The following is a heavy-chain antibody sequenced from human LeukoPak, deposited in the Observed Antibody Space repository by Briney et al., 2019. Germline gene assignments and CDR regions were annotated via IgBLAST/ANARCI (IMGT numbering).Heavy chain of an antibody. Sequence: PSETLSLTCTVSGASITTSSWWAWIRQPPGKGLEWIGYVHYSGITSYKPSLETRVTISLDTPRNQFSLRLSSATAADTAIYYCARDSRGAGPDFDYWGQGTPVTVSS. D-gene: IGHD6-19*01. CDR3: ARDSRGAGPDFDY. CDR1: GASITTSS. V-gene: IGHV4-59*01. J-gene: IGHJ4*02. CDR2: VHYSGIT.